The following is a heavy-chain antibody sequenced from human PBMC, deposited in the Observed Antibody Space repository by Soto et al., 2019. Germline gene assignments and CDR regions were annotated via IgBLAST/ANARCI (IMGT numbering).Heavy chain of an antibody. CDR3: ARDGYYYDSSGYYNYFDY. CDR1: GGTFSSYA. D-gene: IGHD3-22*01. J-gene: IGHJ4*02. CDR2: IIPIFGTA. Sequence: QVQLVQSGAEVKKPGSSVKVSCKASGGTFSSYAISWVRQAPGQGLEWMGGIIPIFGTANYAQKFQGRVTITADESTSRAYMELSSVRSEDTAVYYCARDGYYYDSSGYYNYFDYLGQGTLVTVSS. V-gene: IGHV1-69*01.